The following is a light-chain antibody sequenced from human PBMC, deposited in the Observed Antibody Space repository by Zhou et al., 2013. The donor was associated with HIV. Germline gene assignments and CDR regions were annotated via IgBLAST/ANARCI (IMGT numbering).Light chain of an antibody. CDR1: QSVSGNY. Sequence: EIVLTQSPGTLSLSPGERATLSCWASQSVSGNYLAWYQQKPGQAPRLLIYGASTRATDIPTRFTGSGSGTDFTLTITRLEPEDFTVYFCQQYGNSLTFGGGTKVEIK. CDR2: GAS. J-gene: IGKJ4*01. V-gene: IGKV3-20*01. CDR3: QQYGNSLT.